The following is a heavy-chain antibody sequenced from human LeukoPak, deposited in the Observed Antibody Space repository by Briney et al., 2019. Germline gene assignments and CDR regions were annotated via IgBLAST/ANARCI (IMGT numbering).Heavy chain of an antibody. V-gene: IGHV3-30-3*01. Sequence: SCKASGYTFTGYYMHWVRQAPGKGLEWVAVISYDGSNKYYADSVKGRFTISRDNSKNTLYLQMNSLRAEDTAVYYCARDGVYYDFWSGLDYWGQGTLVTVSS. CDR2: ISYDGSNK. D-gene: IGHD3-3*01. J-gene: IGHJ4*02. CDR1: GYTFTGYY. CDR3: ARDGVYYDFWSGLDY.